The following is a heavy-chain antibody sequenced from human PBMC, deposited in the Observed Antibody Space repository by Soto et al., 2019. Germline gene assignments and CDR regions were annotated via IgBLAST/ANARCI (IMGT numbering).Heavy chain of an antibody. V-gene: IGHV6-1*01. CDR2: TYYRSKWYN. CDR3: ARNPSLGLRDAFDM. CDR1: GDSVSSNSAA. Sequence: QTLSLTCAISGDSVSSNSAAWSWIRQSPSRGLEWLGRTYYRSKWYNDYAESVKGRVTFNADPSKNQFSLQLKSVTPEDTAVYYCARNPSLGLRDAFDMWGQGTMVTVSS. J-gene: IGHJ3*02. D-gene: IGHD5-12*01.